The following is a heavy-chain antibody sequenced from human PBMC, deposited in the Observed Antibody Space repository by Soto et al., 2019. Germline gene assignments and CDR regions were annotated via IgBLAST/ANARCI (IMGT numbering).Heavy chain of an antibody. CDR3: ARDYGYSSSWSYYYYGMDV. Sequence: GGSLRLSCAASGFTFSSYSMNWVRQAPGKGLEWVSYISSSSSTIYYADSVKGRFTISRDNAKNSLYLQMNSLRDEDTAVYYCARDYGYSSSWSYYYYGMDVWGQGTTVTVSS. D-gene: IGHD6-13*01. CDR1: GFTFSSYS. V-gene: IGHV3-48*02. J-gene: IGHJ6*02. CDR2: ISSSSSTI.